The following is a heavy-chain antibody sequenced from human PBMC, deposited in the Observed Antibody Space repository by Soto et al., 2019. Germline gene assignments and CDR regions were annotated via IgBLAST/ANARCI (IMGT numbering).Heavy chain of an antibody. CDR2: ITPGTGAT. V-gene: IGHV1-3*01. Sequence: VQLVQSGAEVKRPGASVKVSCKAFGYTFNTYTLHWVRQAPGQGLEWMGWITPGTGATKYSRKFQGRVTFTRDASASTANMELSSLGSEDTAVYYCARDMAGAYKGLDYWGQGTLVTVSS. CDR3: ARDMAGAYKGLDY. CDR1: GYTFNTYT. J-gene: IGHJ4*02. D-gene: IGHD6-19*01.